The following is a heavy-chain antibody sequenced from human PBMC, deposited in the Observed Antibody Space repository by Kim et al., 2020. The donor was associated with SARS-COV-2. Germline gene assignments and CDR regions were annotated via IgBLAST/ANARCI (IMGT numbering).Heavy chain of an antibody. Sequence: SETLSLTCIVSGGSISNYYWSWIRQPPGKGLEWIGYIYYSGSTNYNPSLKSRVTISVDTSKNQFSLKLSSVTAADTAVYYCARSYGDFRFDYWGQGTLVT. V-gene: IGHV4-59*13. CDR1: GGSISNYY. CDR3: ARSYGDFRFDY. D-gene: IGHD4-17*01. CDR2: IYYSGST. J-gene: IGHJ4*02.